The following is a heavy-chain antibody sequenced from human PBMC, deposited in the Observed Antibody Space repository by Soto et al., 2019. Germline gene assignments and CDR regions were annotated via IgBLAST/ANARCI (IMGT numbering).Heavy chain of an antibody. Sequence: GGSLRLSCAASGFTFSSYAMSWVRQAPGKGLEWVSAISGSGGSTYYADSVKGRFTISRDNSKNTLYLQMNSLRAEDTAVYYCAKVQDVAFGGGVIYYYYYGMDVWGQGTTVTVSS. CDR2: ISGSGGST. J-gene: IGHJ6*02. CDR3: AKVQDVAFGGGVIYYYYYGMDV. V-gene: IGHV3-23*01. D-gene: IGHD3-10*01. CDR1: GFTFSSYA.